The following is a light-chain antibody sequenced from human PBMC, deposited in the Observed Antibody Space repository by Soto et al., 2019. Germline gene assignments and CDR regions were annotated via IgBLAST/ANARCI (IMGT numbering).Light chain of an antibody. CDR3: QSYDSSLGGWV. CDR1: SSNIGAGYD. CDR2: GNS. V-gene: IGLV1-40*01. J-gene: IGLJ3*02. Sequence: QSVLTQPPSVSGAPGQRVTISCTGSSSNIGAGYDVHWYQQLPGTAPKLLIYGNSNRPSGVPDRFSGSKSGTSASLAITGLRAEDEADYHCQSYDSSLGGWVFGGGTKLTVL.